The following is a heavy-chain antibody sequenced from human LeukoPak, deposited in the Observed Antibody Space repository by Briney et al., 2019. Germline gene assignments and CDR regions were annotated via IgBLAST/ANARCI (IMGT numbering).Heavy chain of an antibody. J-gene: IGHJ3*02. CDR2: INHSGST. V-gene: IGHV4-34*01. CDR3: ARGRTHAFDI. Sequence: ASETLSLTCAVYGGSFSGYYWSWIRQPPGKGLEWIGEINHSGSTNYNPSLKSRVTISVDTSKNQFSLKLSSVTAADTAVYYCARGRTHAFDIWGQGTMVTVSS. CDR1: GGSFSGYY.